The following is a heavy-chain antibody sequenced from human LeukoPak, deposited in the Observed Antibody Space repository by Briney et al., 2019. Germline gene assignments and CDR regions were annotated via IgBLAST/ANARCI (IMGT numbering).Heavy chain of an antibody. CDR1: GFTFSSYA. CDR2: ISYDGSNK. CDR3: ARVASITIFGVGPRDDY. J-gene: IGHJ4*02. V-gene: IGHV3-30-3*01. Sequence: GGSLRLSCAASGFTFSSYAMHWVRQAPGKGLEWVAVISYDGSNKYYADSVKGRFTISRDNSKNTLYLQMNSLRAEDTAVYYCARVASITIFGVGPRDDYWGQGTLVTVSS. D-gene: IGHD3-3*01.